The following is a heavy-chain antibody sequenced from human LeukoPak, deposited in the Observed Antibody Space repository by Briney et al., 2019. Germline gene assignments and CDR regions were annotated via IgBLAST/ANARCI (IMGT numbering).Heavy chain of an antibody. J-gene: IGHJ6*02. CDR1: GGTFSSYA. Sequence: ASVKVSCKASGGTFSSYAISWVRQAPGQGLEWMGGIIPIFGTANYAQKFQGRVTITADESTSTAYMELSSLRSEDTAVYYCARMVQLWLAQYYYGMDVWGQGTTVTVSS. D-gene: IGHD5-18*01. V-gene: IGHV1-69*13. CDR2: IIPIFGTA. CDR3: ARMVQLWLAQYYYGMDV.